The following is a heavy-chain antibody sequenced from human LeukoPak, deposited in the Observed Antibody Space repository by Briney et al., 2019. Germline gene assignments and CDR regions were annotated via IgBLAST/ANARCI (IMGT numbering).Heavy chain of an antibody. CDR1: GFTFSDYY. D-gene: IGHD6-6*01. Sequence: GGSLRLSCAASGFTFSDYYMNWVRQAPGKGLEWVSCISSRGYMFYADSVKGRFTISRDNSKNTLYLQMNSLRAEDTAVYYCAKFSSDTNYYYGMDVWGPGTTVTVSS. CDR3: AKFSSDTNYYYGMDV. CDR2: ISSRGYM. V-gene: IGHV3-69-1*01. J-gene: IGHJ6*02.